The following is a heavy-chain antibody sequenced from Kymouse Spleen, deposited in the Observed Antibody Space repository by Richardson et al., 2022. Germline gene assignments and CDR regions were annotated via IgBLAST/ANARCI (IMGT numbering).Heavy chain of an antibody. CDR2: ISWNSGSI. CDR3: AKDIDSSRGMDV. D-gene: IGHD6-13*01. CDR1: GFTFDDYA. J-gene: IGHJ6*02. V-gene: IGHV3-9*01. Sequence: EVQLVESGGGLVQPGRSLRLSCAASGFTFDDYAMHWVRQAPGKGLEWVSGISWNSGSIGYADSVKGRFTISRDNAKNSLYLQMNSLRAEDTALYYCAKDIDSSRGMDVWGQGTTVTVSS.